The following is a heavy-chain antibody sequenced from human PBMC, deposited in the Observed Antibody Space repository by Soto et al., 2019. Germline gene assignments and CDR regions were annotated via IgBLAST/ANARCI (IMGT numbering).Heavy chain of an antibody. CDR3: ARENGGRNIAAAGGWFDP. D-gene: IGHD6-13*01. CDR1: GGSISSYY. V-gene: IGHV4-59*01. CDR2: IYYSGST. J-gene: IGHJ5*02. Sequence: SETLSLTCTVSGGSISSYYWSWIRQPPGKGLEWIGYIYYSGSTNYNPSLKSRVTISVDTSKNQFSLKLSSVTAADTAVYYCARENGGRNIAAAGGWFDPWGQGTLVTVSS.